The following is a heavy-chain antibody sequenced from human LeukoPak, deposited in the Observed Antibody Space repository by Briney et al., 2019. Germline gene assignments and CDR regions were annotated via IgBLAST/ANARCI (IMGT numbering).Heavy chain of an antibody. CDR2: ISDGSRDT. J-gene: IGHJ4*02. D-gene: IGHD5-12*01. Sequence: GGSLRLSCATSGFTFSSFTMNWVRQAPGKGLEWVSTISDGSRDTHYAGSVKGRFTISRDDSQSIVYLQMDSLRAEDTALYYCTTRLRNHFDYWGQGTQVTVSS. CDR1: GFTFSSFT. V-gene: IGHV3-23*01. CDR3: TTRLRNHFDY.